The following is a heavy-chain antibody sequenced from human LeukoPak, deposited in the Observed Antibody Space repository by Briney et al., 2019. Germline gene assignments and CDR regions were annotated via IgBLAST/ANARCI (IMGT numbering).Heavy chain of an antibody. CDR2: IYSGGST. V-gene: IGHV3-66*02. CDR3: ARANYGAVDYFDY. Sequence: PGGSLRLSCAASGFTVSSNYMSWVRQAPGKVLEWVSVIYSGGSTYYADSVKGRFTISRDNSKNTLYLQMNSLRAEDTAVYYCARANYGAVDYFDYWGQGTLVTVSS. CDR1: GFTVSSNY. D-gene: IGHD4-17*01. J-gene: IGHJ4*02.